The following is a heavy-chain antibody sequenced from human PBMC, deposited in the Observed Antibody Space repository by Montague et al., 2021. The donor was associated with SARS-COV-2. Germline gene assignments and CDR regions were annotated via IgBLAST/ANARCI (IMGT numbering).Heavy chain of an antibody. J-gene: IGHJ5*02. CDR3: ARSPTYYHILTGYFNGPNWFDP. CDR1: GGSISSSSYY. Sequence: ETLSLTCTVSGGSISSSSYYWGWIRQPPGKGLEWIGSICYSGSTYYNPSLKSRVTISVDTSKNQFSLKLSSVTAADTAVYYCARSPTYYHILTGYFNGPNWFDPWGQGTLVTVSS. CDR2: ICYSGST. V-gene: IGHV4-39*01. D-gene: IGHD3-9*01.